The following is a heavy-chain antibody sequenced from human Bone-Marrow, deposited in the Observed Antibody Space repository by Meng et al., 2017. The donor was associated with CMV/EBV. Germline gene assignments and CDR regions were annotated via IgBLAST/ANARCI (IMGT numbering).Heavy chain of an antibody. V-gene: IGHV1-8*01. CDR3: SRDRWSGGDCSSTSCYGYYYYGMDV. J-gene: IGHJ6*02. CDR1: GYTFTSYD. D-gene: IGHD2-2*01. Sequence: ASVKVSCKASGYTFTSYDINWVRQATGQGLEWMGWMNPNSGNIGYAQKFQGRVTMTRNTSISTAYMELGSLRAEDTAVYYCSRDRWSGGDCSSTSCYGYYYYGMDVWGQGTTVTVSS. CDR2: MNPNSGNI.